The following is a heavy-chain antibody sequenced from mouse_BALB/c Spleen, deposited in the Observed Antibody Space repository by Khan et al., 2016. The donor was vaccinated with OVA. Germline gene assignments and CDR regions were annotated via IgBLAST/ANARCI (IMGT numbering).Heavy chain of an antibody. CDR2: INPSNGYT. D-gene: IGHD2-12*01. V-gene: IGHV1-4*01. CDR1: GYTFTTYT. J-gene: IGHJ3*01. CDR3: AREGDYDSSYCWFSY. Sequence: QVQLQQSGAELARPGASVKMSCKASGYTFTTYTMNWGKHRPGQGLEWIGYINPSNGYTNYNQKFKDKSTLTADKSSSTAYMQLSKLTSAYDEVDYCAREGDYDSSYCWFSYWGEGTPVTVSA.